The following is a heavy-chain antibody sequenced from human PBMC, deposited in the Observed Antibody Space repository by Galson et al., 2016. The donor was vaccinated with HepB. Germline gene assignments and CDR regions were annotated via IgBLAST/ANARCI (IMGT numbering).Heavy chain of an antibody. CDR2: INWSGDTT. V-gene: IGHV3-20*04. D-gene: IGHD1-14*01. J-gene: IGHJ4*01. Sequence: SLRLSCAASGFTFDDNGRGWFRQVPGKGQEWVSGINWSGDTTGYADSVKGRFTISRDNAKISLYLQINSLRAEDTAVYYCARSITTPDAYWGQEPWSPSPQ. CDR3: ARSITTPDAY. CDR1: GFTFDDNG.